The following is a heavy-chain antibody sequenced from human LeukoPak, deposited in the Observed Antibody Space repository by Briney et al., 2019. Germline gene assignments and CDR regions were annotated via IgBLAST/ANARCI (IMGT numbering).Heavy chain of an antibody. J-gene: IGHJ3*02. V-gene: IGHV2-70*04. CDR1: GFSLRTSGMR. CDR3: ASDRNDAFDI. CDR2: IDWDDDK. Sequence: ESGPTLLNPTPTLTLTCTFSGFSLRTSGMRVSWIRQPPGKTLAWLAPIDWDDDKFYSKSLKTRLTISKDTSKNHVGLTMTNMDPVDTATYYCASDRNDAFDIWGQGTMVTVSS.